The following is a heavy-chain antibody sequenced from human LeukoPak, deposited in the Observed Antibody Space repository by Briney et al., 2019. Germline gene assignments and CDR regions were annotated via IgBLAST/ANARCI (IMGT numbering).Heavy chain of an antibody. V-gene: IGHV3-48*03. CDR3: ARDHNGPYTFDY. Sequence: PGGSLRLSCEASGFTLSSYGMSCVRQGPREGPEWVVLIKSWSNGGTTHYADSVKGRFAISRDNAKNSLSLQMTSLKVEDTAVYYCARDHNGPYTFDYWGQGTLVTVSS. J-gene: IGHJ4*02. CDR1: GFTLSSYG. CDR2: IKSWSNGGTT. D-gene: IGHD2-2*02.